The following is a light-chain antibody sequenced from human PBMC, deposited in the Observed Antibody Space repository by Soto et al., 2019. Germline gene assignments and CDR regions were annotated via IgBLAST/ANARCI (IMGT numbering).Light chain of an antibody. V-gene: IGLV1-51*01. CDR2: DNN. J-gene: IGLJ3*02. CDR3: GAWYSSSRLV. CDR1: SSSLGNDY. Sequence: QSVLTQPPSVSAAPGQKVTISCSGSSSSLGNDYISWYQHLPGTAPKLLIYDNNKRPSGIPDRFSGSKSGTSATLGITGLQTGDEADYYCGAWYSSSRLVFGGGTQLTVL.